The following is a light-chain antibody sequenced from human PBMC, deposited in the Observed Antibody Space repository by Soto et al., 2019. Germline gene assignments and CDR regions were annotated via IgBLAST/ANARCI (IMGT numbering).Light chain of an antibody. CDR2: EVI. CDR1: SSDVGGYNY. CDR3: SSYTSSSTVV. J-gene: IGLJ2*01. Sequence: QSALTQPASVSGSPGQSITISCTGTSSDVGGYNYVSWYQQRPGKAPKLMIYEVINRPSGVSNRFSGSKSGNTASLTISGLQAEDEADYYCSSYTSSSTVVFGGGTQLTVL. V-gene: IGLV2-14*01.